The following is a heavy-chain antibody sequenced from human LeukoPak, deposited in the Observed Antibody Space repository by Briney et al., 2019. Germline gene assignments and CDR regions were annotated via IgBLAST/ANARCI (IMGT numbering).Heavy chain of an antibody. CDR1: GFTFSSYA. D-gene: IGHD2-2*01. J-gene: IGHJ4*02. Sequence: GGSLRLSCSASGFTFSSYAMHWVRQAPGKGLEYVSAISSNGGSTYYADSVKGRVTISRDNSKNTLYLQMSSLRAEDTAVYYCVKGYCSSISCYGDYWGQGTLVTFS. V-gene: IGHV3-64D*09. CDR3: VKGYCSSISCYGDY. CDR2: ISSNGGST.